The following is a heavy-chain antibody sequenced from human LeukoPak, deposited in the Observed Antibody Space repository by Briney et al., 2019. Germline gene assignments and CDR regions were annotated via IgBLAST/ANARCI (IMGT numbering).Heavy chain of an antibody. CDR3: ARGRRVRLTGYYPGAFDI. J-gene: IGHJ3*02. CDR2: IYYSGST. Sequence: SETLSLTCTVSGGSISSYYWSWIRQPPGKGLEWIGYIYYSGSTNYNPSLKSRVTISVDTSKNRFSLKLSSVTAADTAVYYCARGRRVRLTGYYPGAFDIWGQGTMVTVSS. CDR1: GGSISSYY. V-gene: IGHV4-59*01. D-gene: IGHD3-9*01.